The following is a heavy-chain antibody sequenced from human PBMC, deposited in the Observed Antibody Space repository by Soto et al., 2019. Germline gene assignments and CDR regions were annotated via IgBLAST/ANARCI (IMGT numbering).Heavy chain of an antibody. V-gene: IGHV3-21*01. Sequence: GGSLRLSCAASGFTFSSYSMNWVRQAPGKGLEWVSSISSSGSYIYYADSVKGRFTISRDNAKNSLYLQMNSLRAEDTAVYYCASGGRNYYDTSANDYWGRGTLVTVS. CDR1: GFTFSSYS. CDR3: ASGGRNYYDTSANDY. D-gene: IGHD3-22*01. CDR2: ISSSGSYI. J-gene: IGHJ4*02.